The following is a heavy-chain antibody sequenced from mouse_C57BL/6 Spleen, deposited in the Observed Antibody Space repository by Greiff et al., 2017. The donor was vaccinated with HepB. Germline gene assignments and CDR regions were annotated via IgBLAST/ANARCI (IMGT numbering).Heavy chain of an antibody. CDR1: GYTFTDYY. CDR2: INPNNGGT. J-gene: IGHJ3*01. CDR3: ARRDYEYGAY. D-gene: IGHD2-4*01. V-gene: IGHV1-26*01. Sequence: EVQLQQSGPELVKPGASVKISCKASGYTFTDYYMNWVKQSHGKSLEWIGDINPNNGGTSYNQKFKGKATLTVDKSSSTAYMWLRSLTSEDSAVYYGARRDYEYGAYWGQGTLVTVSA.